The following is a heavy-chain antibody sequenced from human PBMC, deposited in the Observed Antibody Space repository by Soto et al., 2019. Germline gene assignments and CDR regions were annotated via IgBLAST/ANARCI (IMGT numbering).Heavy chain of an antibody. Sequence: NPSETLSLTCTVSGGSVNTNYWTWIRQPPGRGPQWIGNIDYSGRPHYNPSLKSRVSMSIDMSKNQFSLRLNSVTAADTAVYYCARGRKDIVGPPDVFDIWGQGTMVTVSS. CDR2: IDYSGRP. V-gene: IGHV4-59*02. CDR3: ARGRKDIVGPPDVFDI. J-gene: IGHJ3*02. CDR1: GGSVNTNY. D-gene: IGHD2-21*01.